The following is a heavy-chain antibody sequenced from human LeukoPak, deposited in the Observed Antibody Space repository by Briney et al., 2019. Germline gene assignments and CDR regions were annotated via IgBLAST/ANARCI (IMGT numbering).Heavy chain of an antibody. CDR1: GFTFSSYG. Sequence: GGSLRLSCAASGFTFSSYGMNWVRQAPGKGLEWVSYISSSSSSIDYADSVKGRFTISRDNAKNSLYLQMNSLRAEDTAVYYCARDSRPLWFGEFPPGYYYGMDVWGQGTTVTVSS. V-gene: IGHV3-48*04. D-gene: IGHD3-10*01. J-gene: IGHJ6*02. CDR3: ARDSRPLWFGEFPPGYYYGMDV. CDR2: ISSSSSSI.